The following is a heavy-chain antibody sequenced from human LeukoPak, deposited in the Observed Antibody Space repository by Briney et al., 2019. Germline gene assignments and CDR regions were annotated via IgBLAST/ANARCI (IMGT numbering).Heavy chain of an antibody. Sequence: GESLKISCKGSGYSFTSYWIGWVRQMPGKGLEWMGIIYPGDSDTRYSPSFQGQVTISADKSISTAYLQWSSLKASDTAMYYCARRPYDSSGYYRDDAFDIWGHGTMVTVSS. V-gene: IGHV5-51*01. CDR2: IYPGDSDT. J-gene: IGHJ3*02. CDR3: ARRPYDSSGYYRDDAFDI. CDR1: GYSFTSYW. D-gene: IGHD3-22*01.